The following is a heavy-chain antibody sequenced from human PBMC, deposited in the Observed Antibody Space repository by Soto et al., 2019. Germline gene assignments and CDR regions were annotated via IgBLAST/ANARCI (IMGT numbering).Heavy chain of an antibody. Sequence: KPSETLSLTCTVSGGSISRGGYYWSWIRQHPGKGLEWIGYIYYSGTAYYNASLKSRLTLSVDTSNNRFSLKLTSVTAADTAVYYCARSFDSSGFNWFDPWGQGTQVTVSS. V-gene: IGHV4-31*03. CDR2: IYYSGTA. CDR3: ARSFDSSGFNWFDP. CDR1: GGSISRGGYY. J-gene: IGHJ5*02. D-gene: IGHD3-22*01.